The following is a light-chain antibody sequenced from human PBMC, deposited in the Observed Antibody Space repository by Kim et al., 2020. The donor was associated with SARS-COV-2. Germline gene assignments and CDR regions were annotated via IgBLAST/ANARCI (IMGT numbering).Light chain of an antibody. J-gene: IGKJ4*01. CDR2: DAS. CDR1: QGISNS. V-gene: IGKV1-8*01. Sequence: SASIGDRVAITCRASQGISNSLAWYQQKPGKAPKLLISDASTLHSGVPSRFSGSGSGTNFTLTISRPQPEDFATYYCQQYYNNPLTFGGGTKVEI. CDR3: QQYYNNPLT.